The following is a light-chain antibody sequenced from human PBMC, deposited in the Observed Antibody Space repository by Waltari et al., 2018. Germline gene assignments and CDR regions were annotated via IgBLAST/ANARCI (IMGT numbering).Light chain of an antibody. CDR3: AAWDDSLV. CDR1: SSNIGSNT. CDR2: SNY. Sequence: QSVLTQPPSASGTPGQRVTISCSGSSSNIGSNTVNWYQQLPGTAPKLLIHSNYERPPGVPDRFSGSKSGTSASLAISGLQSEDEADYYCAAWDDSLVFGGGTKLTVL. J-gene: IGLJ3*02. V-gene: IGLV1-44*01.